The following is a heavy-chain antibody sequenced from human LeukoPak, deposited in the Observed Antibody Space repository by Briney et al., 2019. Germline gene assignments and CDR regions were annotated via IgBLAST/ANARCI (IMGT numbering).Heavy chain of an antibody. V-gene: IGHV4-31*03. CDR3: ARCGKDGDYAQN. D-gene: IGHD4-17*01. CDR1: GGSISSGGYY. CDR2: IYYSGST. J-gene: IGHJ4*02. Sequence: SETLSLTCTVSGGSISSGGYYWSWIRQHPGKGLEWIGYIYYSGSTYYNPSLKSRVTISVDTSKNQFSLKLSSVTAADTAVYYCARCGKDGDYAQNWGQGTLVTVSS.